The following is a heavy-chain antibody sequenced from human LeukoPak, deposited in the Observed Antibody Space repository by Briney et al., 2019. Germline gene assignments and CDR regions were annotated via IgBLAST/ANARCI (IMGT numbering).Heavy chain of an antibody. V-gene: IGHV1-69*04. CDR2: IIPVLDIA. CDR3: ATGEGLDS. J-gene: IGHJ5*01. Sequence: SVKVSCKASGGTFSSYVLSWVRQAPGQGLEWMGRIIPVLDIAVYAQKFQGSVTITVDKSTSTAYMELSSLRSEDTALYYCATGEGLDSWGQGTLVTVS. CDR1: GGTFSSYV.